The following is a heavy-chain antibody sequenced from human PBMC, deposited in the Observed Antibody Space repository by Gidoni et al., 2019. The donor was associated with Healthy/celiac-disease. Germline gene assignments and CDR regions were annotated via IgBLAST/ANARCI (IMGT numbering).Heavy chain of an antibody. CDR3: ARDLYYDIVTGYYREFWFDP. CDR1: GYTFTSYG. CDR2: ISAYNGNT. Sequence: QVQLVQSGAEVKTPGASVKVSCKASGYTFTSYGIRWVRQAPGQGLEWMGWISAYNGNTNDAQKLQGRVTMTTDTSTSTAYMGLRSLRSDDTAVYYCARDLYYDIVTGYYREFWFDPWGQGTLVTVSS. J-gene: IGHJ5*02. V-gene: IGHV1-18*01. D-gene: IGHD3-9*01.